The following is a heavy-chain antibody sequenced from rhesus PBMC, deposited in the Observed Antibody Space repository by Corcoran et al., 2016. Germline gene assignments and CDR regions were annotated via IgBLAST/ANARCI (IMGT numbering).Heavy chain of an antibody. J-gene: IGHJ4*01. V-gene: IGHV3-103*01. CDR1: GFTFSSYA. CDR2: IKSGGGST. D-gene: IGHD5-24*01. CDR3: ARRYSNYFDY. Sequence: EVQLVETGGGLVQPGGSLRLSCAASGFTFSSYAMQWVRQAPGKGLEWISAIKSGGGSTYYAASVKGRFTISRDNSKNTLSLQMSSLRAEDTAVYYCARRYSNYFDYWGQGVLVTVSS.